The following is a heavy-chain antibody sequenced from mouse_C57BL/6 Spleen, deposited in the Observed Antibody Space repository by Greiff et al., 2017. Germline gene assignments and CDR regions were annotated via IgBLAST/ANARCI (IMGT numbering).Heavy chain of an antibody. Sequence: EVKLVESGPGLAKPSQTLSLTCSVTGYSITSDYWNWIRKFPGNKLEYMGYISYSGSTYYNPSLKSRISITRDTSKNQYYLQLNSVTTEDTATYYCARSGVLTGTDWYFDVWGTGTTVTVSS. CDR2: ISYSGST. D-gene: IGHD4-1*01. CDR1: GYSITSDY. CDR3: ARSGVLTGTDWYFDV. V-gene: IGHV3-8*01. J-gene: IGHJ1*03.